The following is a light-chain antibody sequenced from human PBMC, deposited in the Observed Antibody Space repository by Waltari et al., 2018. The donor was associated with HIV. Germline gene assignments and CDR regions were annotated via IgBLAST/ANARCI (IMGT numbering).Light chain of an antibody. V-gene: IGLV2-14*01. CDR1: SSDVGAYIY. CDR2: DVN. J-gene: IGLJ3*02. CDR3: SSYTSSSTPWV. Sequence: QSALTQPASVSGSPGQSLTIPCTGTSSDVGAYIYVSWYQQHPGKAPKLMIYDVNNRPSGVSNRFSGSKSGNTASLTISGLQAEDEADYYCSSYTSSSTPWVFGGGTKLTVL.